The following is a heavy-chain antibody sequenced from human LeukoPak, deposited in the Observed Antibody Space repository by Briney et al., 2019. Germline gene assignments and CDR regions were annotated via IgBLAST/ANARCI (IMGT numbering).Heavy chain of an antibody. J-gene: IGHJ3*02. D-gene: IGHD3-9*01. V-gene: IGHV1-69*04. Sequence: GASVKVSCKGSGCTFSSYAISWVRPAPGQGGEWVGRIITILGIGNNAQKFQGRVTTIADKSPNTAYMQLSNLRTEETTVYYFSGVLDDSLTGCAFDIWGEGTMVTVPS. CDR2: IITILGIG. CDR3: SGVLDDSLTGCAFDI. CDR1: GCTFSSYA.